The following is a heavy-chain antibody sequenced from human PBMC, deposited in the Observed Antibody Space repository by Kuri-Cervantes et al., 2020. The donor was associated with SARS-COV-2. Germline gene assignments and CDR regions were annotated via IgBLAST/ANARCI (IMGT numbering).Heavy chain of an antibody. CDR1: GFTFSTYD. V-gene: IGHV3-33*08. J-gene: IGHJ4*02. Sequence: GGSLRLSCAASGFTFSTYDMYWVRQAPGKGLEWVAFIWNDGSNKYYADPVKGRFTISRDNPKNTLYLQMDSLRGDDTAVYYCARDVGDSGSDYWGQGTLVTVSS. CDR3: ARDVGDSGSDY. D-gene: IGHD3-10*01. CDR2: IWNDGSNK.